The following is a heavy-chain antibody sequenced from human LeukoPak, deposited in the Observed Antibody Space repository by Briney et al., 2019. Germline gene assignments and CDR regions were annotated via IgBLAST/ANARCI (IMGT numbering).Heavy chain of an antibody. D-gene: IGHD4/OR15-4a*01. CDR2: ITGDSTI. J-gene: IGHJ4*02. CDR1: GFTFSSYA. Sequence: GGSLRLSCAASGFTFSSYAMNWVCQAPGKGLEWVSHITGDSTIYYADSVRGRFTISRDNAKDSLFLQMNSLRSDDTAVYYCARGSAMTIGNWGQGTLVTVSS. CDR3: ARGSAMTIGN. V-gene: IGHV3-48*03.